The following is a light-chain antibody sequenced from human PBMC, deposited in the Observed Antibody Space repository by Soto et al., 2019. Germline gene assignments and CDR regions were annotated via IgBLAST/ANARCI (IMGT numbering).Light chain of an antibody. Sequence: DIQMTQSPSTLSAFVGDRGSVTGRASQSGSGGVAWYQQQPGEAPKLLLYADSALPRGVPSRFSGSGSGTKFTLTIASLQPDDFATYSCQQYETFSGTFGPGTKVDIK. V-gene: IGKV1-5*01. CDR1: QSGSGG. J-gene: IGKJ1*01. CDR3: QQYETFSGT. CDR2: ADS.